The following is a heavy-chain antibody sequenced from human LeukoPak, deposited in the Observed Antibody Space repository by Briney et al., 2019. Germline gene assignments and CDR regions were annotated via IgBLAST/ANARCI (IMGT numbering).Heavy chain of an antibody. J-gene: IGHJ4*02. V-gene: IGHV3-30*19. CDR1: GFTFSSYG. CDR3: ARVEYSSSPHFDY. CDR2: ITYDGTNK. Sequence: GGSLRLSCAASGFTFSSYGMHWVRQAPGKGLEWLAIITYDGTNKYYADSVKGRFTISRDNSKNTLFLQMNSLRAEDTAVYYCARVEYSSSPHFDYWGQGTLATVSS. D-gene: IGHD6-6*01.